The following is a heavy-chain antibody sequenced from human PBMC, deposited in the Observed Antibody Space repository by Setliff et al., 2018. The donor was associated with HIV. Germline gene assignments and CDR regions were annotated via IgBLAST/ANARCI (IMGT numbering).Heavy chain of an antibody. CDR1: GGSISRSSYY. V-gene: IGHV4-61*02. Sequence: SETLSLTCTVTGGSISRSSYYWTWIRQPAGKGLEWIGRIYTSGSTNYNPSLKSRVTISVDTSKNQFSLKLSSVTAADTAVYYCATHCTSTSCYSAGLDYWGQGTLVTVSS. CDR3: ATHCTSTSCYSAGLDY. CDR2: IYTSGST. D-gene: IGHD2-2*01. J-gene: IGHJ4*02.